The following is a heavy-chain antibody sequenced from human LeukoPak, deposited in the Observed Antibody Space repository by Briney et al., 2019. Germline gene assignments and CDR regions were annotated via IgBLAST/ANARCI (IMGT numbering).Heavy chain of an antibody. V-gene: IGHV4-34*01. CDR3: ARGNRGSGCSSTSCSPDFDY. D-gene: IGHD2-2*01. Sequence: SETLSLTCAVYGGSFSGYHWSWIRQPPGKGLEWMGEINHSGSTNYNPSLKSRVTISVDTSKNQFSLKLSSVTAADTAVYYCARGNRGSGCSSTSCSPDFDYWGQGTLVTVSS. CDR1: GGSFSGYH. CDR2: INHSGST. J-gene: IGHJ4*02.